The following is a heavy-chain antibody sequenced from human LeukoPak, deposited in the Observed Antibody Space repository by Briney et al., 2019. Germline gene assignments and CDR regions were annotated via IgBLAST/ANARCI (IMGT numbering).Heavy chain of an antibody. Sequence: ASVRVSCKASGYTFTGYYIHWVRQAPGQGLQWMGWINPKSGGTNYAQNFQGRVTLTTNRSISIAYMELSRLRSDDTAVYYCARGASRSFDYWGQGTLVTVSS. V-gene: IGHV1-2*02. CDR1: GYTFTGYY. J-gene: IGHJ4*02. CDR3: ARGASRSFDY. CDR2: INPKSGGT.